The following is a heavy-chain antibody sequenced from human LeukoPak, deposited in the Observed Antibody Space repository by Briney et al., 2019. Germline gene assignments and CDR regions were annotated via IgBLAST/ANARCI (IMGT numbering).Heavy chain of an antibody. CDR1: GGSVSSGSYY. CDR3: ARGIFYYYGSSGYYHFDY. Sequence: SETLSLTCTVSGGSVSSGSYYWSWIRQPPGKTLEWIGHIYYSGGTNYNPSLKSRVTISVDPSGNQFSLKLTSVTAADTAVYYCARGIFYYYGSSGYYHFDYWGQGTLVTVSS. V-gene: IGHV4-61*01. J-gene: IGHJ4*02. D-gene: IGHD3-22*01. CDR2: IYYSGGT.